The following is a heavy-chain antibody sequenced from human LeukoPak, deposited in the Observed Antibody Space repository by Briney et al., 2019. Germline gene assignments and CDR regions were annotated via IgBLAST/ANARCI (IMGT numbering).Heavy chain of an antibody. CDR2: ISYDGSRK. D-gene: IGHD3-10*01. V-gene: IGHV3-30*03. CDR3: ASLRSGYYTYFDY. CDR1: GFTFSTYG. J-gene: IGHJ4*02. Sequence: GRSLRLSCAASGFTFSTYGMHWVRQAPGKGLEWVAVISYDGSRKFYGDSVKGRFTISRDNSKNTLYVEMSSLRGEDTAVYYCASLRSGYYTYFDYWGQGTLVTVSS.